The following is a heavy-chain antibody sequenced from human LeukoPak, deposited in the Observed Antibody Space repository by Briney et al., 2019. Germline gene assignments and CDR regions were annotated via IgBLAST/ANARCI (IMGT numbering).Heavy chain of an antibody. J-gene: IGHJ4*02. CDR2: ISSSSSTI. D-gene: IGHD3-16*01. CDR3: ARDVPVAGGEGFDY. Sequence: GGSLRLSCAASGFTFSSYWMSWVRQAPGKGLEWVSYISSSSSTIYYADSVKGRFTISRDNAKNSLYLQMNSLRAEDTAVYYCARDVPVAGGEGFDYWGQGALVTVSS. V-gene: IGHV3-48*01. CDR1: GFTFSSYW.